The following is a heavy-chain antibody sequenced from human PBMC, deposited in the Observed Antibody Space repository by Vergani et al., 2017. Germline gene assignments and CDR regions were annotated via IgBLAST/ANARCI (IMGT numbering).Heavy chain of an antibody. Sequence: QVQLQESGPGLVKPSQTLSLTCTVSGGSISSGGYYWSWIRQHPGKGLEWIGYIYYSGSTYYNPSLKSRVTISVDTSKNQFALKLSSVTAADTAVYYCARVESCSGGSCYPAVTSDWGQGTLVTVSS. CDR1: GGSISSGGYY. J-gene: IGHJ4*02. CDR3: ARVESCSGGSCYPAVTSD. D-gene: IGHD2-15*01. V-gene: IGHV4-31*03. CDR2: IYYSGST.